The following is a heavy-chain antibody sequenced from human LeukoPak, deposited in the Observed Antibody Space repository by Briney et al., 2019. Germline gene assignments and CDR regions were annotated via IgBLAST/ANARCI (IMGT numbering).Heavy chain of an antibody. CDR1: EFSISHYA. V-gene: IGHV3-23*01. D-gene: IGHD2-8*02. Sequence: GGSLRLSCTASEFSISHYAMSWVRQAPGKGLEWVSADTSSTASTYYASSVRGRFTISRDNSMNTLYLQMNSLRADDTAMYYCSKAPLGACAGAVCYYLDVWGKGTTVIVSS. CDR3: SKAPLGACAGAVCYYLDV. CDR2: DTSSTAST. J-gene: IGHJ6*03.